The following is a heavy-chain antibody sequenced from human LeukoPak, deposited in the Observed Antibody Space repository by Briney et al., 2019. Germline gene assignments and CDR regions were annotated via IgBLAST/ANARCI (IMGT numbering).Heavy chain of an antibody. D-gene: IGHD3-10*01. CDR1: GFTFSSYW. J-gene: IGHJ6*03. Sequence: GGSLRLSCAASGFTFSSYWMHWVRQAPGKGLVWVSRIDTDGSSTTYADSVKGRFTISRDSAKNTLYLHMNSLRAEDTAGYYCARERPELVRGVMFGYMDVWGKGTTVTVSS. CDR3: ARERPELVRGVMFGYMDV. CDR2: IDTDGSST. V-gene: IGHV3-74*01.